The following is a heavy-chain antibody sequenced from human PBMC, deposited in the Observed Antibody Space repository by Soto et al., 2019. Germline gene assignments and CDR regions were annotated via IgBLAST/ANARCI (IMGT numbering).Heavy chain of an antibody. CDR1: GYTFTDYY. CDR3: ARAPPELAVAGTGYYYGMDV. J-gene: IGHJ6*02. CDR2: INPKNGGT. V-gene: IGHV1-2*02. D-gene: IGHD6-19*01. Sequence: ASVKVSCKASGYTFTDYYMHLVRQAPGLGIEWVGWINPKNGGTNYAQNFQGRVTLTRDMSISTAYMEVNIVRSDDTAVYYCARAPPELAVAGTGYYYGMDVWGQGTTGTVSS.